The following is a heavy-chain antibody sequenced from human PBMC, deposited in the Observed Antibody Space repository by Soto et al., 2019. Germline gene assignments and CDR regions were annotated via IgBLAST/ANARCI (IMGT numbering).Heavy chain of an antibody. D-gene: IGHD3-10*01. CDR2: IIPIFGTA. CDR3: ARDYGSGSYYNALYYYSGMDV. J-gene: IGHJ6*02. Sequence: QVQLVQSGAEVKKPGSSVKVSCKASGGTFSSYAISWVRQAPGQGLEWMGGIIPIFGTANYAQKFQGRVTITADESTSTAYMELSSLRSEDTAVYYCARDYGSGSYYNALYYYSGMDVWGQGTTVTVSS. V-gene: IGHV1-69*01. CDR1: GGTFSSYA.